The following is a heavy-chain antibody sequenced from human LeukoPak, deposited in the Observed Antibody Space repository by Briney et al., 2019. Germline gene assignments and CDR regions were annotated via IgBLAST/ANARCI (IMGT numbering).Heavy chain of an antibody. V-gene: IGHV1-46*01. Sequence: VASVKVSCKASGYTFIRYYMHWVRQAPGQGLEWMGIINPSGGSTSYAQKFQGRVTMTRDTSTSTVYMELSRLRSEDTAVYYCARGGYGDRIDYWGQGAPVSVSS. CDR1: GYTFIRYY. J-gene: IGHJ4*02. D-gene: IGHD4-17*01. CDR2: INPSGGST. CDR3: ARGGYGDRIDY.